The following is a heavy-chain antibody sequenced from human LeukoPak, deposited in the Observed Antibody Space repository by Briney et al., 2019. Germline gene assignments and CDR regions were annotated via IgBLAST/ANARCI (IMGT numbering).Heavy chain of an antibody. CDR3: TRDLGIAVAGTDY. CDR1: GFTVSSNY. D-gene: IGHD6-19*01. V-gene: IGHV3-66*01. CDR2: IYRGGST. J-gene: IGHJ4*02. Sequence: PGGSLRLSCAASGFTVSSNYMSWVRQAPGKGLEWVSVIYRGGSTYYADSVKGRFTISRDNSKNTLYLQMNSLRAEDTAVYYCTRDLGIAVAGTDYWGQGTLVTVSS.